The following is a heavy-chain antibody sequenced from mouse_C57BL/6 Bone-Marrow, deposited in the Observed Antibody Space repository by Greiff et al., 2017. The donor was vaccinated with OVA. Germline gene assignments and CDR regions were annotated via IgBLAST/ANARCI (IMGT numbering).Heavy chain of an antibody. CDR1: GFTFSSYG. CDR3: ARRDYGMDY. V-gene: IGHV5-6*02. CDR2: ISSGGSYT. Sequence: DVKLVESGGDLVKPGGSLKLSCAASGFTFSSYGMSWVRQTPDKRLEWVATISSGGSYTYYPDSVKGRFTISRDNAKNTLYLQMSSLKSEDTAMYYCARRDYGMDYWGQGTSVTVSS. J-gene: IGHJ4*01.